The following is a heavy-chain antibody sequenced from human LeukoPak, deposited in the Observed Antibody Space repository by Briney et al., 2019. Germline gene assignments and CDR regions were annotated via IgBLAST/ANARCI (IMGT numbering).Heavy chain of an antibody. J-gene: IGHJ5*02. CDR3: ARWGPNGWFDP. V-gene: IGHV3-7*01. D-gene: IGHD4/OR15-4a*01. CDR2: INQDGSEK. CDR1: GFPFSTFW. Sequence: PGGSLRLSCAVSGFPFSTFWMSWVRQAPGKGLEWVANINQDGSEKYYVDSVKGRFTISRDNAKNSLYLQMNSLRAEDTAVYYCARWGPNGWFDPWGQGTLVTVSS.